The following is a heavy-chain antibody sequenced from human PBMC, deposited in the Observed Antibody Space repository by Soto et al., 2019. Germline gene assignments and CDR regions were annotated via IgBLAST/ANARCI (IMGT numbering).Heavy chain of an antibody. CDR1: GFTFSSYG. Sequence: GGSLRLSCAASGFTFSSYGMHWVRQAPGKGLEWVAVISYDGSNKYYTEYVKGRFTISRDNSKNTLYLQMNSMKAEDMAVYFCAKGDCGGDCYSFDAFDIWGQGTMVTVSS. CDR3: AKGDCGGDCYSFDAFDI. J-gene: IGHJ3*02. V-gene: IGHV3-30*18. CDR2: ISYDGSNK. D-gene: IGHD2-21*02.